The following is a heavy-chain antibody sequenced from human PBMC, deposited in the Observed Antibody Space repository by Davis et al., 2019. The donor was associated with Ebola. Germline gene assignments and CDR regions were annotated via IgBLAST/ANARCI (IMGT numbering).Heavy chain of an antibody. J-gene: IGHJ4*02. CDR1: GFTFSDHY. CDR2: IKQDGSEK. D-gene: IGHD3-22*01. CDR3: ARGGWSAMIVDY. Sequence: PGGSLRLFCAASGFTFSDHYIDWVRQAPGKGLEWLANIKQDGSEKYYVDSVKGRFTISRDNARTSLYLQMNSLRAEDTAVYYCARGGWSAMIVDYWGQGTLVTVSS. V-gene: IGHV3-7*01.